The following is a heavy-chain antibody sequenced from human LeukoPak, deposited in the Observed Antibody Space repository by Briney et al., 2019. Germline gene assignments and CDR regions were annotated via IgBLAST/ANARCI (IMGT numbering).Heavy chain of an antibody. D-gene: IGHD4-11*01. V-gene: IGHV3-7*01. CDR1: GFTFSNYW. CDR3: VRDRGYSNFDY. J-gene: IGHJ4*01. Sequence: PGGSLRLSCAASGFTFSNYWMSWVRQAPGKGLEWVANMKEDGGEINYVDSVTGRFIISRDNARGSLYLQMNSLRAEDTAVYYCVRDRGYSNFDYWGQGSLVTVSS. CDR2: MKEDGGEI.